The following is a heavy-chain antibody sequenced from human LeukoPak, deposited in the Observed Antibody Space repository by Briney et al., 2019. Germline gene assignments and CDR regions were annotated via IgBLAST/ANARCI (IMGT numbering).Heavy chain of an antibody. Sequence: SSETLSLTCAVSGGSISSSNWWSWVRQPPGKGLEWIGEIYHSGSTNYNPSLKSRVTISVDKPKNQFSLKLSSVTAADTAVYYCARTTPYCSGGSCYSSEIDYWGQGTLVTVSS. CDR3: ARTTPYCSGGSCYSSEIDY. CDR1: GGSISSSNW. J-gene: IGHJ4*02. V-gene: IGHV4-4*02. CDR2: IYHSGST. D-gene: IGHD2-15*01.